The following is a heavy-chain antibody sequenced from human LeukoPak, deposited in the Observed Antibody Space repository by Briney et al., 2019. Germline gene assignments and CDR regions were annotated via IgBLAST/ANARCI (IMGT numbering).Heavy chain of an antibody. CDR3: ATKWGRRLGSGWYSGWFDP. Sequence: ASVKVSCKVSGYTLTELSMHWVRQAPGKGLEWMGGFDPEDGETIYAQKFQGRVTMTEDTSTDTAYMELSSLRSEDTAVYYCATKWGRRLGSGWYSGWFDPWGQGTLVTVSS. V-gene: IGHV1-24*01. D-gene: IGHD6-19*01. CDR2: FDPEDGET. CDR1: GYTLTELS. J-gene: IGHJ5*02.